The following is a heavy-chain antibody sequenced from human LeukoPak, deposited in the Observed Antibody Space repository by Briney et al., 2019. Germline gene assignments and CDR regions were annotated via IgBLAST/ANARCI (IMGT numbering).Heavy chain of an antibody. CDR1: GGSISSSNW. Sequence: SETLSLTCAVSGGSISSSNWWSWVRQPPGKGLEWIGEIYYSESTNYNPSFKSRVTISVDKSKNQFSLKLTSLTVADTAVYYCARHERSVAVAGSFDFWGQGTLVTVSS. CDR3: ARHERSVAVAGSFDF. CDR2: IYYSEST. D-gene: IGHD6-19*01. J-gene: IGHJ4*02. V-gene: IGHV4-4*02.